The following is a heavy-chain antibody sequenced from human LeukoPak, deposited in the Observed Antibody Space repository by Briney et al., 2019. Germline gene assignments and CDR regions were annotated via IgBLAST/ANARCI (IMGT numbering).Heavy chain of an antibody. CDR2: ISTSSSYI. CDR3: ARETVVVVPAAMWDWFDP. Sequence: GGSLRLSCVASGFTFSSYSMNWVRQAPGKGLEWVSSISTSSSYIYYADSVKARFTISRDNAKNSLYLQMNSLRAEDTAVYYCARETVVVVPAAMWDWFDPWGQGTLVTVSS. CDR1: GFTFSSYS. D-gene: IGHD2-2*01. J-gene: IGHJ5*02. V-gene: IGHV3-21*01.